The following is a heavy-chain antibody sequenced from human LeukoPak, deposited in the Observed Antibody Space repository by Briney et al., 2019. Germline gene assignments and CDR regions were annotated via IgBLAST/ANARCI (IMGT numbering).Heavy chain of an antibody. D-gene: IGHD3/OR15-3a*01. CDR1: SGSIRSYH. Sequence: PSETLSLTCTVSSGSIRSYHWAWIRQPAGKELEWIGRIYTTGDTDYNPSPKSRVTMSVDTSKNQFSLNLRSVTTADTAFYYCARNGYTKSWTHLDYWGQGILVSVSS. V-gene: IGHV4-4*07. CDR2: IYTTGDT. J-gene: IGHJ4*02. CDR3: ARNGYTKSWTHLDY.